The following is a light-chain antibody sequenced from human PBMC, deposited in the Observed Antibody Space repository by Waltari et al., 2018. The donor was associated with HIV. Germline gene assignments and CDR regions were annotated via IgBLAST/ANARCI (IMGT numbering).Light chain of an antibody. CDR2: GAS. J-gene: IGKJ2*01. CDR3: QQYSYWRYT. Sequence: EIVMTQSPATLSVSPGERATLSCRASQSVSSNLAWYQQKPGQAPRLLIYGASTRATGIPARFSGSGSGTEFTLTISSLHSEDFAVYYCQQYSYWRYTFGQGTKLEIK. CDR1: QSVSSN. V-gene: IGKV3-15*01.